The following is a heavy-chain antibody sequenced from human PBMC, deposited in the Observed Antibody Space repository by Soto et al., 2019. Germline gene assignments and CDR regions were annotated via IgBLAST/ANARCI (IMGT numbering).Heavy chain of an antibody. Sequence: TSETLSLTCTVSGCSVSSGSYYWGWIRQPPGKGLEWIGYIYYSGSTNYNPSLKSRVTISVDTSKNQFSLKLSSVTAADTAVYYCARDSDIVVSPYYYGMDVWGQGTTVTVSS. CDR2: IYYSGST. J-gene: IGHJ6*02. CDR1: GCSVSSGSYY. D-gene: IGHD2-15*01. V-gene: IGHV4-61*01. CDR3: ARDSDIVVSPYYYGMDV.